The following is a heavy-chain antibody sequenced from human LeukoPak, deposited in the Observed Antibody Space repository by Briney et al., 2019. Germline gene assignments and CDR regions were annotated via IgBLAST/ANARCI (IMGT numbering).Heavy chain of an antibody. J-gene: IGHJ4*02. V-gene: IGHV3-66*02. D-gene: IGHD1-1*01. CDR1: GFTVSSNY. CDR3: AKEKQLEPFDC. Sequence: PGGSLRLSCAASGFTVSSNYMSWVRQAPGKGLEWVSVIYSGGSTYYADSVKGRFTISRDNSKNTLYLQMSSLRVADTAVYYCAKEKQLEPFDCWGQGTLVTVSS. CDR2: IYSGGST.